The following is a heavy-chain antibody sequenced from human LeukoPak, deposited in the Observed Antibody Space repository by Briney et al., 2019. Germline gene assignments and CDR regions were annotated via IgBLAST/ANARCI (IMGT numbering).Heavy chain of an antibody. CDR1: GFTFSSSG. D-gene: IGHD2-21*02. Sequence: GGSLRLSCAASGFTFSSSGMHWVRQAPGKGLEWVAFVSYAGGKKYYADSVKGRFTISRDNSKNTLYLQMNSLRAEDTAVYYCAKPAYCGGDCYSSPFQHWGQGTLVTVSS. J-gene: IGHJ1*01. CDR3: AKPAYCGGDCYSSPFQH. V-gene: IGHV3-30*18. CDR2: VSYAGGKK.